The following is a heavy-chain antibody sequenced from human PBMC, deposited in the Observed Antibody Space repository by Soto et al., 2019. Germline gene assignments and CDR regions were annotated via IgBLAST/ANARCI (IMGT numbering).Heavy chain of an antibody. CDR1: GGTFSTDS. CDR3: AREIDGYYGMDV. Sequence: QVQLVQSGAEVKKPGSSVKVSCKASGGTFSTDSISWVRQAPGQGLEWMGGIIPMFGTANNAQKFQGRVTITPAESTSTAYMELSSLRSEDTAVYFCAREIDGYYGMDVWVQGTTVTVAS. V-gene: IGHV1-69*05. J-gene: IGHJ6*02. CDR2: IIPMFGTA.